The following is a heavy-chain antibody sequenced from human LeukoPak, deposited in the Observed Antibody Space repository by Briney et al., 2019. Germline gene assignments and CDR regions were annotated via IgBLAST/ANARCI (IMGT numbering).Heavy chain of an antibody. CDR2: ISYHGNDK. CDR3: ARADSSGWYHPIDY. D-gene: IGHD6-13*01. Sequence: GGSLRLSCAASGFTFSSYAMHWVRQAPGKGLDWVAVISYHGNDKYSADSVKGRFTISRDNSKNTLYLQMNSLRAEDTAVYYCARADSSGWYHPIDYWGQGTLVTVSS. CDR1: GFTFSSYA. V-gene: IGHV3-30*04. J-gene: IGHJ4*02.